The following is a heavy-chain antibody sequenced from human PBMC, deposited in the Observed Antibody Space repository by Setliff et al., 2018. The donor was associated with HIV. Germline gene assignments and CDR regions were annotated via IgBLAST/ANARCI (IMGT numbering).Heavy chain of an antibody. CDR2: IYYRGRRT. J-gene: IGHJ4*02. V-gene: IGHV4-39*07. CDR1: GGSISSSSYY. Sequence: PSETLSLTCTVSGGSISSSSYYWGWIRQPPGKGLEWIGSIYYRGRRTNYNSSLKSRVTISIDTSRNQFSLTVSSVTAADTAVYYCAREIPYSYGRRGHPLWGQGTLVTVSS. D-gene: IGHD3-22*01. CDR3: AREIPYSYGRRGHPL.